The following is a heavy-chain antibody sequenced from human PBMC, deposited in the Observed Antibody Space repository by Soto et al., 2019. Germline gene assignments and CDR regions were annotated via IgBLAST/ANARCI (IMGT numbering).Heavy chain of an antibody. CDR1: GYTFASYG. CDR2: ISAYNGNA. V-gene: IGHV1-18*01. D-gene: IGHD3-3*01. Sequence: ASVKVSCKASGYTFASYGISWVRQAPGQGLEWMGWISAYNGNANYAQKLQGRVTMTTDTSTSTAYMELRSLRSDDTAVYYCARDLYDFWSGYCNFDYWGQGTLVTVSS. CDR3: ARDLYDFWSGYCNFDY. J-gene: IGHJ4*02.